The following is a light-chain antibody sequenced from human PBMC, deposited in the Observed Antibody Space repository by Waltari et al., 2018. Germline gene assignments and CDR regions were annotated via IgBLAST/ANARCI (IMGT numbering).Light chain of an antibody. CDR1: GNIRTY. CDR3: QQSYMTPYT. V-gene: IGKV1-39*01. CDR2: GAS. Sequence: DIQMTQSPSFLSASIGDRVTITCRASGNIRTYLNWYQQKPGKPPSILIYGASTLQSGAPSGFSGSGSGTDFTLTISSLQPEDFATYYCQQSYMTPYTFGQGTKLAIK. J-gene: IGKJ2*01.